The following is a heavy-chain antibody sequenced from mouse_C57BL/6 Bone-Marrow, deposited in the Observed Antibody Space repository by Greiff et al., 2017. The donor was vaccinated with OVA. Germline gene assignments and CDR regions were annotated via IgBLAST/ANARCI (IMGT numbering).Heavy chain of an antibody. Sequence: QVQLQQSGAELVRPGASVTLSCKASGYTFTDYEMHWVKQTPVHGLEWIGAIDPETGGTAYNQKFKGKATLTEDKSSSTAYMELRSLTSEDSAVYYCTRYRFAYWGQGTLVTVSA. CDR3: TRYRFAY. CDR2: IDPETGGT. V-gene: IGHV1-15*01. J-gene: IGHJ3*01. CDR1: GYTFTDYE.